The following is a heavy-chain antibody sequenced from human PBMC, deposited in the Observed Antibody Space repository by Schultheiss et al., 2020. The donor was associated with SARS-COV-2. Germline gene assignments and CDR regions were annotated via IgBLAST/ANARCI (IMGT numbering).Heavy chain of an antibody. CDR1: GGSFSGYY. Sequence: SETLSLTCAVYGGSFSGYYWSWIRQPPGKGLEWIGEINHSGSTNYNPSLKSRVTISVDTSKNQFSLKLSSVTAAYTAVYYCARGYYDFWSGYYTEDAFDIWGQGTMVTVSS. J-gene: IGHJ3*02. D-gene: IGHD3-3*01. V-gene: IGHV4-34*01. CDR2: INHSGST. CDR3: ARGYYDFWSGYYTEDAFDI.